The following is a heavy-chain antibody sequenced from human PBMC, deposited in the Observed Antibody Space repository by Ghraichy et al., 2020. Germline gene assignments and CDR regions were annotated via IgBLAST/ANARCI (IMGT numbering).Heavy chain of an antibody. D-gene: IGHD6-19*01. CDR1: GFTFSSYA. CDR3: AKVRYSSGWSMDY. CDR2: ISGSGGST. J-gene: IGHJ4*02. V-gene: IGHV3-23*01. Sequence: GALNISCAVSGFTFSSYAMNWVRQAPGKGLEWVSTISGSGGSTYYADSVKGRFTISRDNSKNTLSLQMNSLRAEDTAVYYCAKVRYSSGWSMDYWGQGTLVTVSS.